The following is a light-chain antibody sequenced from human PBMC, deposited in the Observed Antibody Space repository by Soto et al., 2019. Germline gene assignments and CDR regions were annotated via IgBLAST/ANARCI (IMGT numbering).Light chain of an antibody. Sequence: QSALTQPASVSGSPGQSIAISCTGTSSDVGGYDYVSWYQQHPDKAPKLMIYEVTKRPSGVSNRFSGSKSGNTASLTISGRQPEDESDYYCSSHTSGNTRVFGSGTKVTV. CDR2: EVT. J-gene: IGLJ1*01. V-gene: IGLV2-14*01. CDR3: SSHTSGNTRV. CDR1: SSDVGGYDY.